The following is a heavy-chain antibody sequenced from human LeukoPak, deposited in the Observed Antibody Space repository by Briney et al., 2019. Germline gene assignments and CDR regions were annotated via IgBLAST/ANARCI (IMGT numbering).Heavy chain of an antibody. CDR1: GGTFSSYA. CDR3: AIGQGVITWGGADVYDV. J-gene: IGHJ3*01. V-gene: IGHV1-69*05. D-gene: IGHD3-16*01. CDR2: IIPIFGTA. Sequence: ASVKVSCKASGGTFSSYAISWVRQAPGQGLEWMGGIIPIFGTANYAQKFQGRVTITTDESTSTAYMELRTLISDDTATYYCAIGQGVITWGGADVYDVWGQGTTVIVSS.